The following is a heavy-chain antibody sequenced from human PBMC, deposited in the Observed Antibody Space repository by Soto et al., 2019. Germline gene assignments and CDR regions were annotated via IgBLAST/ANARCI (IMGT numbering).Heavy chain of an antibody. V-gene: IGHV1-46*01. Sequence: RASVKVSCKASGYTFTAHYMHWVRQAPGQGLEWMGTINPSDGSTTYAQKFQGRVTMTRDTSTSTVYMELSSLISEDTAMYYCARAIDYDFYYYGMDVWGQGTTVTVSS. CDR2: INPSDGST. J-gene: IGHJ6*02. CDR3: ARAIDYDFYYYGMDV. D-gene: IGHD4-17*01. CDR1: GYTFTAHY.